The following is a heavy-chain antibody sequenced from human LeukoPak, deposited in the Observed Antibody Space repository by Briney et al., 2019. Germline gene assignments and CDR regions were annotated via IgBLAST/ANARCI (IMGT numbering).Heavy chain of an antibody. V-gene: IGHV3-7*03. CDR3: AKDAPYVEMATLVKAYFFDY. D-gene: IGHD5-24*01. CDR2: INPDGRDT. CDR1: GFTFNRCW. J-gene: IGHJ4*02. Sequence: SGGSLRLSCVVSGFTFNRCWMNWVRQAPGKGLEWVAHINPDGRDTYYVDSVKGRFTISRDNSKNTLFLQMNSLRAEDTAIYHCAKDAPYVEMATLVKAYFFDYCGQGTLVTVSS.